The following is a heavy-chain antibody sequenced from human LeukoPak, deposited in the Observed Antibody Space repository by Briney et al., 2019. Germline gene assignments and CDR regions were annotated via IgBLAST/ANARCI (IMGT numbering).Heavy chain of an antibody. CDR2: MNPNNGNA. J-gene: IGHJ4*02. CDR3: ARGAWYNSAYTALHYFDY. Sequence: ASVKVSCKASGYTFTSYGINWVRQATGQGLEWMGWMNPNNGNAGYAQKFQDKVTMTRDTFISTAYMELSSLRSEDTAIYYCARGAWYNSAYTALHYFDYWGQGTLVTVSS. V-gene: IGHV1-8*02. CDR1: GYTFTSYG. D-gene: IGHD6-19*01.